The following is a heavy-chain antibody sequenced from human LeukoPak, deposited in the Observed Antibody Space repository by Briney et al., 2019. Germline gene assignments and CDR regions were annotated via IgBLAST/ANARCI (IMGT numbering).Heavy chain of an antibody. CDR1: VGTFSSYG. Sequence: SVNVSCKACVGTFSSYGLSWVRQPPGQGLEWMGGTIPFFTTPNYAQKFQDGAKNTADKPTSTASVELRSLRSEGTAVYYCTGQGASMIVSGGDAFDIWGQGTMVTLSS. V-gene: IGHV1-69*06. D-gene: IGHD3-22*01. CDR2: TIPFFTTP. J-gene: IGHJ3*02. CDR3: TGQGASMIVSGGDAFDI.